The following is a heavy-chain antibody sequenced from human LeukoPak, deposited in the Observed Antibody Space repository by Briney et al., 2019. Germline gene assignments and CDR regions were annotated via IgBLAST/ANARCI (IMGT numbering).Heavy chain of an antibody. Sequence: GGSLRLSCAASGFTFSNRAMTWVRQAPGKGLEWVSSVSDSGSNTYYADSVKGRFTISRDNSKNTLYLQMNSLRAEDTAVYYCVRGYSYGFDYWGQGTLVSVSS. V-gene: IGHV3-23*01. CDR1: GFTFSNRA. D-gene: IGHD5-18*01. CDR2: VSDSGSNT. CDR3: VRGYSYGFDY. J-gene: IGHJ4*02.